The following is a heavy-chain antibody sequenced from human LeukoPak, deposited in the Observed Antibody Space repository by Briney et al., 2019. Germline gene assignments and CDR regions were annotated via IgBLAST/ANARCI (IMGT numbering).Heavy chain of an antibody. V-gene: IGHV3-53*01. Sequence: GGSLRLSCAASGFTFTKNYMSWVRQAPGKGLEWVSVIWSVGNTYYADSVKGRFVMSRDNSKSTLYLQMNNLRVEDTAVYYCAVVSNYYYYHGMDVWGQGTTVTVSS. J-gene: IGHJ6*01. D-gene: IGHD2/OR15-2a*01. CDR3: AVVSNYYYYHGMDV. CDR1: GFTFTKNY. CDR2: IWSVGNT.